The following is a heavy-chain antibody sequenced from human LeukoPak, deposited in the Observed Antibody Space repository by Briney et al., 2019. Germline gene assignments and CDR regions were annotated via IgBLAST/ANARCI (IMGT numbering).Heavy chain of an antibody. CDR1: GFTFSSYW. Sequence: QPGGSLRLSCAASGFTFSSYWMHWVRQAPGKGLVWVSRINSDGSSTSYADSVKGRFTISRDNAKNTLYLQMNSLRAEDTAVYYCARVPQYYYDSSGYSYDAFDIWGQGTMVTVSS. J-gene: IGHJ3*02. D-gene: IGHD3-22*01. V-gene: IGHV3-74*01. CDR2: INSDGSST. CDR3: ARVPQYYYDSSGYSYDAFDI.